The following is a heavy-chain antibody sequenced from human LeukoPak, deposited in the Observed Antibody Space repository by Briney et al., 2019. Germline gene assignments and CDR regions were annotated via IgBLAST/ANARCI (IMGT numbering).Heavy chain of an antibody. J-gene: IGHJ3*02. D-gene: IGHD2-2*01. CDR3: VTDIVVVPAATGPPDAFDI. CDR2: ISSNGGST. V-gene: IGHV3-64D*06. CDR1: GFTFSSYA. Sequence: GGSLRLSCSASGFTFSSYAMHWVRQAPGKGLEYVSAISSNGGSTYYADSVKGRFTISRDNSKNTLYLQMSSLRAEDTAVYYCVTDIVVVPAATGPPDAFDIWGQGTMVTVSS.